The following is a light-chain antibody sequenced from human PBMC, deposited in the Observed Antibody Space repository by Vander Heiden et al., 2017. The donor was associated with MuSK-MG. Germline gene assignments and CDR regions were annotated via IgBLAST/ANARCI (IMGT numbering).Light chain of an antibody. CDR1: SSDVGGDRY. CDR3: SSYTSHSTLV. V-gene: IGLV2-14*03. J-gene: IGLJ3*02. Sequence: QSALTQPASVSGAPGRSIPISCTGPSSDVGGDRYVSWYQHHPGKAPKLMIYDVTIRPSGVSNRFSGSKSGNTASLTISGLQAEDEADYYCSSYTSHSTLVFGGGTKVTVL. CDR2: DVT.